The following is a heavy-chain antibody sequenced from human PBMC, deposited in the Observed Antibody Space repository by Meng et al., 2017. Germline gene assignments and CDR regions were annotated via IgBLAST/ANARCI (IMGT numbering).Heavy chain of an antibody. CDR1: GFSLSTSGMC. CDR3: ARTNNNHYYPTEYYFDY. Sequence: SGPTLVKPTQTLTLTCTFSGFSLSTSGMCVSWIRRPPGKALEWLALIDWDDDKYYSTSLKTRLTISKDTSKNQVVLTMTNMDPVDTATYYCARTNNNHYYPTEYYFDYWGQGTLVTVSS. CDR2: IDWDDDK. V-gene: IGHV2-70*01. D-gene: IGHD1-14*01. J-gene: IGHJ4*02.